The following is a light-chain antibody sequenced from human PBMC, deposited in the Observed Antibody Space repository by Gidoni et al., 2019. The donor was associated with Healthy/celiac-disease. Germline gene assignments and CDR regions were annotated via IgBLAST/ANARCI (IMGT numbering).Light chain of an antibody. Sequence: EIVMTQSPATLSVSPVERATLSCRASQSVSSNLAWYQQKPGQAPRRLIYGASTRATGIPARFSGSGSGTEFTLTISSLQSEDFAVYYCQQYNNWPPITFXGXTKVEIK. J-gene: IGKJ4*01. V-gene: IGKV3-15*01. CDR1: QSVSSN. CDR3: QQYNNWPPIT. CDR2: GAS.